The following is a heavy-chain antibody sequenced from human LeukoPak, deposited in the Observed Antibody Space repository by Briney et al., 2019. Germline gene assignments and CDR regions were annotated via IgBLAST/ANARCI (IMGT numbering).Heavy chain of an antibody. V-gene: IGHV3-64*01. CDR2: ISSNGGST. CDR3: ARGTGTMYND. D-gene: IGHD1-7*01. CDR1: GFTFSSYA. Sequence: GGALRLSCAASGFTFSSYAMHWVRQAPGKGLEYVSAISSNGGSTYYANSVKGRFTISRDNSKNTLYLQMGSLRAEDMAVYYCARGTGTMYNDWGQGTLVTVSS. J-gene: IGHJ4*02.